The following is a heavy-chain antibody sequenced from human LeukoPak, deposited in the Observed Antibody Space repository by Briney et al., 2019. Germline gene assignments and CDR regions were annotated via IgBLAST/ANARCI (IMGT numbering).Heavy chain of an antibody. V-gene: IGHV4-39*07. D-gene: IGHD2-2*01. CDR1: GGSISSSSYY. J-gene: IGHJ4*02. Sequence: SETLSLTCTVSGGSISSSSYYWGWIRQPPGKGLEWIGSIYYSGSTYYNPSLKSRVTISVDTSKNQFSLKLSSVTAADTAVYYCAKEPAKRDIVVVPAAKEAYFDYWGQGTLVTVSS. CDR3: AKEPAKRDIVVVPAAKEAYFDY. CDR2: IYYSGST.